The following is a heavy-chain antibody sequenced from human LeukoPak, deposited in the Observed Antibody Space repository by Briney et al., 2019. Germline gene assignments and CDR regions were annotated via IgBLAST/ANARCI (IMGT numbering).Heavy chain of an antibody. CDR3: ARGIRITMIVVVITTGLYYFDY. J-gene: IGHJ4*02. V-gene: IGHV4-34*01. Sequence: SETLSLTCAVYGGSFSGYYWSWIRQPPGKGLEWIGEINHSGSTNYNPSLKSRVTISVDTSKNQFSLKLSSVTAADTAVYYCARGIRITMIVVVITTGLYYFDYWDQGTLVTVSS. CDR2: INHSGST. D-gene: IGHD3-22*01. CDR1: GGSFSGYY.